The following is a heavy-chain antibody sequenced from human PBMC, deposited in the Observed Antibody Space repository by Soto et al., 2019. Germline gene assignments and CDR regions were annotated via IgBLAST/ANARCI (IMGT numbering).Heavy chain of an antibody. CDR3: ARGQPPTQDYWYFDL. J-gene: IGHJ2*01. CDR2: VIPFFGST. Sequence: QVQLVQSGAEVKQPGSSVIVSCKASGGTFTSYAISWVRQAPGQGLEWTGGVIPFFGSTNYAQKFQGRVTITADESTSRAYMELSSLRSEDTALYYCARGQPPTQDYWYFDLWGRGTLVTVSS. CDR1: GGTFTSYA. V-gene: IGHV1-69*12. D-gene: IGHD2-15*01.